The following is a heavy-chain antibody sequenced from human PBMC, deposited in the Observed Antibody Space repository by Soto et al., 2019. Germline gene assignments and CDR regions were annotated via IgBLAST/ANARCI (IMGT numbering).Heavy chain of an antibody. Sequence: ASVKVSCKASGYTFTSYGISWVRQAPGQGLEWMGWISAYNGNTNYAQKLQGRVTMTTDTSTSTAYMELRSLRSDDTAVYYCARDVPDYYDSSGYYYSAFDYWGRGTLVTVSS. CDR3: ARDVPDYYDSSGYYYSAFDY. CDR1: GYTFTSYG. CDR2: ISAYNGNT. V-gene: IGHV1-18*01. J-gene: IGHJ4*02. D-gene: IGHD3-22*01.